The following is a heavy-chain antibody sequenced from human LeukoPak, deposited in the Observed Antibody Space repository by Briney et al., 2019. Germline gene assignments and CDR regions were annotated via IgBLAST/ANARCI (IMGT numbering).Heavy chain of an antibody. CDR1: GFTFSSYW. D-gene: IGHD3-10*01. CDR3: ARAKPKNMVRGLIMRRESRYYFDY. Sequence: QTGGSLRLSCAASGFTFSSYWMSWVRQAPGKGLEWVSVIYSGGSTYYADSVKGRFTISRDNSKSTLYIQMNSLRAEDTAVYYCARAKPKNMVRGLIMRRESRYYFDYWGQGTLVTVSS. CDR2: IYSGGST. V-gene: IGHV3-53*01. J-gene: IGHJ4*02.